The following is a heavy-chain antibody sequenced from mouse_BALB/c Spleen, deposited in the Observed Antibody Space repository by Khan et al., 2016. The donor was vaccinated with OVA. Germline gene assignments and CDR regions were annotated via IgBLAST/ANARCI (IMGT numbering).Heavy chain of an antibody. CDR1: GFSLTSYA. V-gene: IGHV2-9*02. Sequence: QVQLKESGPGLVAPSQSLSITCTVTGFSLTSYAIHWIRQPPGKGLEWLGVIWAGGSTNYNSALMSRLSISKDNSKSQVFLKMNSLQTHDTAMYYCARNRGASYFDYWGQGTTLTVSS. J-gene: IGHJ2*01. CDR3: ARNRGASYFDY. CDR2: IWAGGST.